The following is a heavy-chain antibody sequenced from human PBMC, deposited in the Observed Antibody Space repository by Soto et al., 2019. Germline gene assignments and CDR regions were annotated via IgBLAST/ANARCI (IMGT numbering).Heavy chain of an antibody. Sequence: SETLSLTCTVSGGSISSGGYYWSWIRQHPGKGLEWIGYIYYSGSTYYNPSLKSRVTISVDTSKNQFSLKLSSVTAADTAVYYCARARPDIVVVPAANFDYWGQGTLVTVSS. CDR3: ARARPDIVVVPAANFDY. V-gene: IGHV4-31*03. CDR1: GGSISSGGYY. D-gene: IGHD2-2*01. CDR2: IYYSGST. J-gene: IGHJ4*02.